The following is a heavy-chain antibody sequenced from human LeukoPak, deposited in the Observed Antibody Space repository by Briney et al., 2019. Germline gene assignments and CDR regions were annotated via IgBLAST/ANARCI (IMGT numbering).Heavy chain of an antibody. D-gene: IGHD3-10*01. CDR3: AGDSGNYYSRTFKLGY. V-gene: IGHV3-66*01. Sequence: PGGSLRLSCAASGFTFSDYYMSWVRQAPGKGLEWVSVIYSGGSTYYADSVKGRFTISRDNSKNTLYLQMNSLRDEDTAVYYCAGDSGNYYSRTFKLGYWGQGTLVTVSS. J-gene: IGHJ4*02. CDR2: IYSGGST. CDR1: GFTFSDYY.